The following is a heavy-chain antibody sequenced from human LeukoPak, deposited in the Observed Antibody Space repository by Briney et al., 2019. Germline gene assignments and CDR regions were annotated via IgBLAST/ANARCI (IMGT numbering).Heavy chain of an antibody. CDR1: GGSITSYY. Sequence: SETLSLTCTVSGGSITSYYWGWIRQPPGKGLEWIGSIYHSGSTYYNPSLKSRVTISVDTSKNQFSLKLSSVTAADTAVYYCARLAGGSQADWGQGTLVTVSS. CDR2: IYHSGST. CDR3: ARLAGGSQAD. D-gene: IGHD1-26*01. V-gene: IGHV4-38-2*02. J-gene: IGHJ4*02.